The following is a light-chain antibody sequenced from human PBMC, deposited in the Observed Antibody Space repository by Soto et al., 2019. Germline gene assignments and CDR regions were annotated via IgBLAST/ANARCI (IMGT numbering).Light chain of an antibody. CDR3: QLYGSSPPRYT. Sequence: ESVLTQSPGTLSLSPGERATLSCRASQSVSSSYSAWYQQKPGQAPRLLIYAASTRATGIPDRFSGSGSGTDFTLAISRLEPEDFAVYFCQLYGSSPPRYTFGQGTKLEIK. CDR1: QSVSSSY. J-gene: IGKJ2*01. V-gene: IGKV3-20*01. CDR2: AAS.